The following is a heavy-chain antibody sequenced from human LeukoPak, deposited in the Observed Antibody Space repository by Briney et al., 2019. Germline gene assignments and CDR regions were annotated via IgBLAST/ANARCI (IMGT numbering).Heavy chain of an antibody. D-gene: IGHD1-14*01. V-gene: IGHV3-7*01. CDR1: GFTFSGHW. CDR3: TRDRSRAEDD. CDR2: INQGGSDK. Sequence: GGSLRLSCAASGFTFSGHWMSWVRQAPGKGLEWVANINQGGSDKYYVDSVKGRFTISKDNANNLLYLQMNSLRGEDTAVYYCTRDRSRAEDDWGQGTLVTVSS. J-gene: IGHJ4*02.